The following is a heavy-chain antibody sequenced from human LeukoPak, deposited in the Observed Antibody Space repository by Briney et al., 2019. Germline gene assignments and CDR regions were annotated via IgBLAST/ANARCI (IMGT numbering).Heavy chain of an antibody. D-gene: IGHD1-1*01. Sequence: PSETLCLTCTLSGGSISNYYWNWIRQPPGKGLDWIGYIYYSGSTKYNPSLKSRVTISVDTSKNQFSLRLSSVTAADTAVYYCARGGFLDPFDPWGQGTLVTVSS. CDR1: GGSISNYY. J-gene: IGHJ5*02. V-gene: IGHV4-59*01. CDR2: IYYSGST. CDR3: ARGGFLDPFDP.